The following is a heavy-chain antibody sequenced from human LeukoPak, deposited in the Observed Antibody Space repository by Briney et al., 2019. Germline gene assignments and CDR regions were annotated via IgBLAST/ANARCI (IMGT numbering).Heavy chain of an antibody. CDR3: ARDYYDSSGYFVGLLGAFDI. D-gene: IGHD3-22*01. CDR2: VNPNSGGT. Sequence: ASVNVSCKASGYIFLAYYMLWVRQAPGQGLEGMGWVNPNSGGTNYAQNFQGRVTMTRDTSISTAYMELSRLRSDDTALYYCARDYYDSSGYFVGLLGAFDIWGQGTMVTVSS. CDR1: GYIFLAYY. V-gene: IGHV1-2*02. J-gene: IGHJ3*02.